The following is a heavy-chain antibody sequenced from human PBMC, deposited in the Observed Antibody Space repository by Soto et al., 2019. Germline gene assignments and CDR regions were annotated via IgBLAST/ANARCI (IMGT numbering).Heavy chain of an antibody. J-gene: IGHJ3*02. CDR2: ISGSGGST. D-gene: IGHD6-19*01. V-gene: IGHV3-23*01. Sequence: EVQLLESGGGLVQPGGSLRLSCAASGFTFSSYAMSWVRQAPGKGLEWVSAISGSGGSTYYADSVKGRFTISRDNSKNPLYLQMNSLRAEDTAVYYCAKDARYSSGWGDAFDIWGQVTMVTVAS. CDR3: AKDARYSSGWGDAFDI. CDR1: GFTFSSYA.